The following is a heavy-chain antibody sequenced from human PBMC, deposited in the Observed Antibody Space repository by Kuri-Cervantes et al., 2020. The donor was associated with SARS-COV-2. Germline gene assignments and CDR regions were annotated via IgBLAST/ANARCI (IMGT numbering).Heavy chain of an antibody. D-gene: IGHD3-9*01. CDR2: ISAYNGNT. CDR3: AREKLRYFDWSKPPTPEYYFDY. V-gene: IGHV1-18*01. Sequence: ASVKVSCKASGDTFTSYGISWVRQAPGQGLEWMGWISAYNGNTNYAQKLQGRVTMTTDTSTSTAYMELRSLRSDDTAVYYCAREKLRYFDWSKPPTPEYYFDYWGQGTLVTVSS. CDR1: GDTFTSYG. J-gene: IGHJ4*02.